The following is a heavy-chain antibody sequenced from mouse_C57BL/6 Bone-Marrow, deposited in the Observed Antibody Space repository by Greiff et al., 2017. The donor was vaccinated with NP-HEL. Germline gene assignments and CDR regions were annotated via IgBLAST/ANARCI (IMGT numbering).Heavy chain of an antibody. J-gene: IGHJ4*01. CDR3: ARKGLDYGYAMDY. V-gene: IGHV1-19*01. CDR2: INPYNGGT. CDR1: GYTFTDYY. D-gene: IGHD6-5*01. Sequence: EVQLQQSGPVLVKPGASVKMSCKASGYTFTDYYMNWVKQSHGKSLEWIGVINPYNGGTSYNQKFKGKATLTVDKSSSTAYMELNSLTSDDSAVYYCARKGLDYGYAMDYWGQGTSVTVSS.